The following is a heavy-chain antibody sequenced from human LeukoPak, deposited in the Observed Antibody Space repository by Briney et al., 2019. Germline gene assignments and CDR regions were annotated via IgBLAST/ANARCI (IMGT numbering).Heavy chain of an antibody. CDR3: AHGRDSSSSLNAFDI. D-gene: IGHD6-6*01. CDR1: GGSISSDY. Sequence: SETLSLTCTVSGGSISSDYWSWIRQSPGKGLEWIANIYYSGSTNYNPSLKSRVTISIDTSKNQFSLKLSSVTAADTAVYYCAHGRDSSSSLNAFDIWGQGTTVTVSS. V-gene: IGHV4-59*01. J-gene: IGHJ3*02. CDR2: IYYSGST.